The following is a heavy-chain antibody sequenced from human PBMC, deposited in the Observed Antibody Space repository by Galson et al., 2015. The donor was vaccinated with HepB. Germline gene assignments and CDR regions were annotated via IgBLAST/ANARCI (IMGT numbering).Heavy chain of an antibody. CDR2: ISAYNGNT. CDR3: ARDFEWELLPKD. V-gene: IGHV1-18*01. J-gene: IGHJ4*02. D-gene: IGHD1-26*01. Sequence: SVKVSCKASGFTFTSYGMSWVRQAPGQGLEWMGWISAYNGNTNYAQKLQGRVTMTTDTSTSTAYMELRSLRSDDTAVYYCARDFEWELLPKDWGQGTLVTVSS. CDR1: GFTFTSYG.